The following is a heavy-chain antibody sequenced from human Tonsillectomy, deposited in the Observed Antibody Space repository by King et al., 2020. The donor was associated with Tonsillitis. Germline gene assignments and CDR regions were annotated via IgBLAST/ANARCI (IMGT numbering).Heavy chain of an antibody. CDR1: SDSINSGSFS. D-gene: IGHD4-17*01. V-gene: IGHV4-30-4*07. J-gene: IGHJ5*02. Sequence: VQLQESGPGLVKPSQTLTLTCAVSSDSINSGSFSWNWIRQPPGKGLEWIGYINFSGATYYSPSLNRRVTISLDTSKNQFSLRLTSVTSADTAMYYCARAADYGENRIDPWGQGTLVTVSS. CDR2: INFSGAT. CDR3: ARAADYGENRIDP.